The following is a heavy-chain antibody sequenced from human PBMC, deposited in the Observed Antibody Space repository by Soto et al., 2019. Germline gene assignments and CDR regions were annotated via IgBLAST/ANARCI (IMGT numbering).Heavy chain of an antibody. V-gene: IGHV4-39*01. CDR1: GGSISSSSYY. D-gene: IGHD3-10*01. Sequence: LSLTCTVSGGSISSSSYYWGWIRQPPGKGLEWIGSIYYSGSTYYNPSLKSRVTISVDTSKNQFSLKLSSVTAADTAVYYCARLGPYGSGRTHYYYYGMDVWGQGTTVTVSS. CDR3: ARLGPYGSGRTHYYYYGMDV. CDR2: IYYSGST. J-gene: IGHJ6*02.